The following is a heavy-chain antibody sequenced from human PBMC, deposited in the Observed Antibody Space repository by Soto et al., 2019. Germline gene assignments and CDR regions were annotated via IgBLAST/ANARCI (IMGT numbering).Heavy chain of an antibody. J-gene: IGHJ4*02. D-gene: IGHD2-21*02. CDR1: GGSISSSSYY. CDR3: ARGMGGYFSFDY. Sequence: XETLSLTCTVSGGSISSSSYYWGWIRQPPGKGLEWIGSIYYSGSTYYNPSLKSRVTISVDTSKNQFSLKLSSVTAADTAVYYCARGMGGYFSFDYWGKGTLVTVS. V-gene: IGHV4-39*01. CDR2: IYYSGST.